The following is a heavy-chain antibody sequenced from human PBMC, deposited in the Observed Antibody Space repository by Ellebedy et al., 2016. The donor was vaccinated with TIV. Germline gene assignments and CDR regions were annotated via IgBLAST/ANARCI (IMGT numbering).Heavy chain of an antibody. CDR1: GYTFTSYD. D-gene: IGHD6-13*01. CDR2: MNPNSGNT. Sequence: ASVKVSCXASGYTFTSYDINWVRQATGQGLEWMGWMNPNSGNTGYAQKFQGRVTMTRNTSISTAYMELSSLRSEDTAVYYCATDPGFRSIAAVPWGQGTLVTVSS. J-gene: IGHJ5*02. V-gene: IGHV1-8*01. CDR3: ATDPGFRSIAAVP.